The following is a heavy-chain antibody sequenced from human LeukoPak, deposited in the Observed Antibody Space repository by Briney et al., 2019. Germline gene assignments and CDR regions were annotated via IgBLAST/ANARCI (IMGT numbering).Heavy chain of an antibody. V-gene: IGHV3-15*01. Sequence: GGSLRLSCAASGFTFSNAWMSWVRQAPGKGLEWVGRIQSKTDGGTTAYGAPGKGRFTVSRDDSKNTLYLQMNSLKTEDTAVYYCTKYYSDSTGYYLGDYWGQGTLVTVSS. CDR2: IQSKTDGGTT. CDR3: TKYYSDSTGYYLGDY. J-gene: IGHJ4*02. CDR1: GFTFSNAW. D-gene: IGHD3-22*01.